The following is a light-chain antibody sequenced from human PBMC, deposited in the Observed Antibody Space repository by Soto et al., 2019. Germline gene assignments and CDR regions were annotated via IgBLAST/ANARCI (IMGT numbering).Light chain of an antibody. Sequence: QTVVTQEPSFSMSPGGTVTLTCGLSSGSVSTSYYPSWYQQTPGQAPRTLIYNTYTRSSGVPDRFSASILGDKAALTITGAQADDESDYYCVLYMGSGISVFGGGTKLTVL. CDR3: VLYMGSGISV. V-gene: IGLV8-61*01. CDR1: SGSVSTSYY. CDR2: NTY. J-gene: IGLJ2*01.